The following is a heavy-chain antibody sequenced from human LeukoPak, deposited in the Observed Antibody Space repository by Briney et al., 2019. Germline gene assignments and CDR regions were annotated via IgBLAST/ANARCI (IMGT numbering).Heavy chain of an antibody. Sequence: PGGSLRLSCAASGFTLSRYWMHWVRQAPGKGLDWVSVISGSAGKIRYAGSVKGRFTISRDNSENTVYLQMNNLRAEDTAVYYCAGRVTGYSSGYVYWGQGTLVTVSS. CDR3: AGRVTGYSSGYVY. CDR2: ISGSAGKI. V-gene: IGHV3-23*01. CDR1: GFTLSRYW. J-gene: IGHJ4*02. D-gene: IGHD5-18*01.